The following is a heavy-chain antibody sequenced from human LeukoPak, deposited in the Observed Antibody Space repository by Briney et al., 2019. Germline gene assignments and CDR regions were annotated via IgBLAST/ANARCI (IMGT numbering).Heavy chain of an antibody. CDR3: TRELPREVTLDY. CDR1: GFEFISYG. D-gene: IGHD2-21*02. CDR2: INTDGSST. Sequence: VGSLRLSCAASGFEFISYGMQWVRQAPGKGLVWVSRINTDGSSTSYADSVKGRFTVSRDNAKNTLFLQVNSLRVEDTAVYFCTRELPREVTLDYWGQGTPVTVSS. J-gene: IGHJ4*01. V-gene: IGHV3-74*01.